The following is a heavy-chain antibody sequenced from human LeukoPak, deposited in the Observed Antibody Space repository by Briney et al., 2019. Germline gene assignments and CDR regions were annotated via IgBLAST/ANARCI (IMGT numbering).Heavy chain of an antibody. D-gene: IGHD5-12*01. J-gene: IGHJ4*02. CDR1: GFTFDDYA. CDR2: ISWNSGSI. Sequence: PGGSLRLSCAASGFTFDDYAMHWVRQAPGKGLEWVSGISWNSGSIGYADSVKGRFTISRDNAKNSLYLQMNSLRAEDTALYYCAKDTSSSPRVATSFDYWGQGTLVTVSS. V-gene: IGHV3-9*01. CDR3: AKDTSSSPRVATSFDY.